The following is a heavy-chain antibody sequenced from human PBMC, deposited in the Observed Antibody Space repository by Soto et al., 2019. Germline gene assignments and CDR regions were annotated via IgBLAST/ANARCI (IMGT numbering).Heavy chain of an antibody. CDR3: AKAAAASSILTPRRQGAYFDS. V-gene: IGHV1-46*03. D-gene: IGHD3-9*01. Sequence: ASVKVSCKASGYTFTSYYMHWVRQAPGQGLEWMGIINPSGGSTSYAQKFQGRVTMTRDTSTSTVDMELSSLRSEDTAVYYCAKAAAASSILTPRRQGAYFDSWGQGTLVTVSS. CDR2: INPSGGST. CDR1: GYTFTSYY. J-gene: IGHJ4*02.